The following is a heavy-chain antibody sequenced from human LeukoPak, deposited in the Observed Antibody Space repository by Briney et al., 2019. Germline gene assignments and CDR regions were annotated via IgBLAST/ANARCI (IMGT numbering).Heavy chain of an antibody. CDR3: ARVLDVDTAVFHYYFDF. Sequence: PGESLKISCQGSGYSFNTYWVGWVRQMPGKGLEWMGIIYPADSDTRYSPSFQGQVIISADKSINTAYLQWRTLKASDSAIYYCARVLDVDTAVFHYYFDFWGQGTLVTVSS. CDR2: IYPADSDT. D-gene: IGHD5-18*01. J-gene: IGHJ4*02. CDR1: GYSFNTYW. V-gene: IGHV5-51*03.